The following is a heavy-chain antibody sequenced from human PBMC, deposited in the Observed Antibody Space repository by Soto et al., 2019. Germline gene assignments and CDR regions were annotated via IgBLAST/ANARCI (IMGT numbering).Heavy chain of an antibody. D-gene: IGHD2-2*02. Sequence: QITLKESGPTLVKPTQTLTLTCTFSGFSLSISGVGVGWIRQPPGKALEYLALIYWDDDKRYSPSLESRLTITKDTSKNQVVLTMTNMDPVDTATYYCGHTIPPRIFDYWGQGTLVTVSS. CDR3: GHTIPPRIFDY. CDR2: IYWDDDK. CDR1: GFSLSISGVG. V-gene: IGHV2-5*02. J-gene: IGHJ4*02.